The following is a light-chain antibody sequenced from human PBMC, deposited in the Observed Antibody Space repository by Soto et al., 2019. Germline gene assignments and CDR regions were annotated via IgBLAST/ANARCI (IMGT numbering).Light chain of an antibody. V-gene: IGLV2-14*01. CDR3: SSYTGSSNVDV. CDR2: EVS. Sequence: QSVLTQPASVSGSPGQSITISCTGTSSDVGGYNYVSWYQQHPGKAPKLIIYEVSNWPSGVSNRFSGSKSGNTASLTISGLQAEDEADYYCSSYTGSSNVDVFGTGTKVTVL. CDR1: SSDVGGYNY. J-gene: IGLJ1*01.